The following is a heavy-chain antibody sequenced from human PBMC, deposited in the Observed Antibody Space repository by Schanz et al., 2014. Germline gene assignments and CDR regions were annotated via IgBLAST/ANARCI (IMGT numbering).Heavy chain of an antibody. CDR3: ARDLLVSHYDFWSGNDY. D-gene: IGHD3-3*01. V-gene: IGHV1-18*01. CDR1: GYTFTSYG. CDR2: ISPYNGNT. Sequence: QVQLVQSGAEVKKPGASVKVSCKASGYTFTSYGISWVRQAPGQGLEWMGWISPYNGNTNYAQKLQGRVTMTADTSTSTAYMELSSLRSEDTAVYYCARDLLVSHYDFWSGNDYWGQGTLGTVSS. J-gene: IGHJ4*02.